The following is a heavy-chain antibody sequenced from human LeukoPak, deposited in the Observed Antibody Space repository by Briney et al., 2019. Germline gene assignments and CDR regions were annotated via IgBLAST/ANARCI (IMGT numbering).Heavy chain of an antibody. CDR3: ARETTTDDDDFWSGYYISWFDP. CDR1: GYTFTSYG. V-gene: IGHV1-18*01. Sequence: ASVKVSCKASGYTFTSYGISWVRQAPGQGLEWMGWISAYNGNTNYAQKLQGRVTMTTDTSTSTAYMELRSLRSDDTALYYCARETTTDDDDFWSGYYISWFDPWGQGTLVTVSS. D-gene: IGHD3-3*01. CDR2: ISAYNGNT. J-gene: IGHJ5*02.